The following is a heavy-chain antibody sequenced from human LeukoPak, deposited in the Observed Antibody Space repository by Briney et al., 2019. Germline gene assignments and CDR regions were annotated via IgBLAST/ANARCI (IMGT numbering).Heavy chain of an antibody. Sequence: GGSLRLSCAASGFTFSDYYMSWIRQAPGKGLEWVSYISSSGSTIYYADSVKGRFTISRDNAKNSLYLQMNSLRAEGTAVYYCARVLTMSNYGMDVWGQGTTVTVSS. V-gene: IGHV3-11*01. CDR3: ARVLTMSNYGMDV. J-gene: IGHJ6*02. CDR1: GFTFSDYY. D-gene: IGHD4/OR15-4a*01. CDR2: ISSSGSTI.